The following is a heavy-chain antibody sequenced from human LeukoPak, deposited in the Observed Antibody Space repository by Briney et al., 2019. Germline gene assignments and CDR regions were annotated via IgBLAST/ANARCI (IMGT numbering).Heavy chain of an antibody. Sequence: GGSLRLSCAASGFTFSSYWMTWVRQAPGKGLEWVANIKTDGSQKHYVDSVKGRFNISRDNAKNSLYLQMNSLRVDDTATYYCARGLLEWLRLETYYFDYWGQGGQVTVSS. CDR3: ARGLLEWLRLETYYFDY. J-gene: IGHJ4*02. CDR1: GFTFSSYW. D-gene: IGHD3-3*01. V-gene: IGHV3-7*01. CDR2: IKTDGSQK.